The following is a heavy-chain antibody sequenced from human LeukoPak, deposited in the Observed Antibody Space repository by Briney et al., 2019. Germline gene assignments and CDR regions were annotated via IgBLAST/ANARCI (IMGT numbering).Heavy chain of an antibody. CDR1: GFTFDDYT. V-gene: IGHV3-43*01. J-gene: IGHJ4*02. D-gene: IGHD5-24*01. CDR3: AKEMTTIGGASPFDY. Sequence: GGSLRLSCAASGFTFDDYTMHWVRQPPGKGLEWVSLITWDGGRTSYADSVKGRFIVSRDNNANSLYLHMNSLRSDDTALYYCAKEMTTIGGASPFDYWGQGTLVTVSS. CDR2: ITWDGGRT.